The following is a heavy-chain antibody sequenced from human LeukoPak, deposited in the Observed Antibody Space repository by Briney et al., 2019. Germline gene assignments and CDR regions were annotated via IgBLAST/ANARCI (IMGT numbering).Heavy chain of an antibody. CDR2: IIPIFGTA. D-gene: IGHD4-17*01. CDR3: ARGGPYGDYLDAFDI. CDR1: GATFSGYA. V-gene: IGHV1-69*13. Sequence: SVKVSCKASGATFSGYAISWVRQAPGQGLEWMGGIIPIFGTANYAQKFQGRVTITADESTSTAYMELSSLRSEDTAVYYCARGGPYGDYLDAFDIWGQGTMVTVSS. J-gene: IGHJ3*02.